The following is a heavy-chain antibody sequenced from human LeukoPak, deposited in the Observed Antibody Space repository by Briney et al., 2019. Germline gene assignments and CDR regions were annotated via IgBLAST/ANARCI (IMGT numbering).Heavy chain of an antibody. CDR2: IVPIFGTP. D-gene: IGHD3-3*01. CDR1: GGSFSIYG. V-gene: IGHV1-69*13. J-gene: IGHJ6*02. CDR3: ARVLRFLSPPKNGMDV. Sequence: AVTVSFKGAGGSFSIYGNSWVRQAPGQGMEWMGGIVPIFGTPNYAQKFQRRVTITADESTSTAYMELSSLRSDDTAVYYCARVLRFLSPPKNGMDVWGQGTTVTVSS.